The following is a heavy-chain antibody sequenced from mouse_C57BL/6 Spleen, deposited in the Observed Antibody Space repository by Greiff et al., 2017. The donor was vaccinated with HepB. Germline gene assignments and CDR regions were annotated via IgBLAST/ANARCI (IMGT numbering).Heavy chain of an antibody. CDR1: GYTFTEYT. J-gene: IGHJ1*03. CDR3: ARNEGDDYYWYFDV. D-gene: IGHD2-4*01. CDR2: FYPGSGSI. V-gene: IGHV1-62-2*01. Sequence: QLQQSGAELVKPGASVKLSCKASGYTFTEYTIHWVKHRSGQGLVWIGWFYPGSGSIKYNEKFKDKATLTADKPSSPVYMELSRLTSEVSAVYFFARNEGDDYYWYFDVWGTGTTVTVSS.